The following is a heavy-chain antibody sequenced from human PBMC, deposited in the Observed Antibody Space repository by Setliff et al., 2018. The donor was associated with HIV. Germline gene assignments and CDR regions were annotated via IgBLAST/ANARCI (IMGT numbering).Heavy chain of an antibody. CDR1: GYTFTGYF. V-gene: IGHV1-2*02. D-gene: IGHD7-27*01. CDR3: ARQLSNSLDY. Sequence: ASVKVSCKASGYTFTGYFMHWVRQAPGQGLEWMGWISPNTGDTNIPQRFRGRVTLTRDTSISTAYMELSGLRSDDTAMYYCARQLSNSLDYWGQGTLVTVSS. CDR2: ISPNTGDT. J-gene: IGHJ4*02.